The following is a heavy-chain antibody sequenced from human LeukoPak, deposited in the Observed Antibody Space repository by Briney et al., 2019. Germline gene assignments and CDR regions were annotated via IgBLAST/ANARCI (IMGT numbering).Heavy chain of an antibody. Sequence: GGSLRLSCAASGFTFSSYGMHWVRQAPGKRLEWVAVVSYDGSNKYYADSVKGRFTISRDNSKNTMYLQMNSLRAEDTAVYYWAKEVRLVPFDYWGQGTLVTVSS. CDR2: VSYDGSNK. J-gene: IGHJ4*02. CDR3: AKEVRLVPFDY. CDR1: GFTFSSYG. V-gene: IGHV3-30*18. D-gene: IGHD6-25*01.